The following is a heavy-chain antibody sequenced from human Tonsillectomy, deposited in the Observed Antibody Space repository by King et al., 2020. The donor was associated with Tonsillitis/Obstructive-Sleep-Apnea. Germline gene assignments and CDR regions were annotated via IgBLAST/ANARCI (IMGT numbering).Heavy chain of an antibody. V-gene: IGHV1-3*01. Sequence: QLVQSGAEVKKPGASVKVSCKASGYTFTSYAMHWVRQAPGQRLEWMGWINAGNGNTKYSQKFQGRVTITRDTSASTAYMERSSLRSEDTAVYYCARGKSSSGDYFDYWGQGTLVTVSS. CDR2: INAGNGNT. J-gene: IGHJ4*02. CDR1: GYTFTSYA. D-gene: IGHD6-19*01. CDR3: ARGKSSSGDYFDY.